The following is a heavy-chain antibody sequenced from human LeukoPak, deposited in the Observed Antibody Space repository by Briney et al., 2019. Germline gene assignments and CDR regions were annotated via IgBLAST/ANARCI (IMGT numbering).Heavy chain of an antibody. Sequence: GGSLRLSCAASGFTFSSYWMSWVRQAPGKGLEWVANIRQDGSEKYYVDSVKGRFTISRDNAKNSLYLQMNSLRAEDTAVYYCVYGIDAFDIWGQGTMVTVSS. CDR2: IRQDGSEK. CDR1: GFTFSSYW. J-gene: IGHJ3*02. D-gene: IGHD1-14*01. V-gene: IGHV3-7*03. CDR3: VYGIDAFDI.